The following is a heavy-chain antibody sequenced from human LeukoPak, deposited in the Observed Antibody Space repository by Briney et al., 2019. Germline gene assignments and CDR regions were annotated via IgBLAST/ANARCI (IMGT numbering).Heavy chain of an antibody. CDR3: ERGSFRYFVL. CDR2: IKEDGSEK. J-gene: IGHJ5*02. Sequence: GGALRLSCAASGLTFRNNWMSWGRKAPGKGLEWVANIKEDGSEKYYVDSVKCRFTISRDNGKNSLYLQMNSLRVEDTAVYYCERGSFRYFVLWGEGALVTVSS. D-gene: IGHD3-16*02. V-gene: IGHV3-7*04. CDR1: GLTFRNNW.